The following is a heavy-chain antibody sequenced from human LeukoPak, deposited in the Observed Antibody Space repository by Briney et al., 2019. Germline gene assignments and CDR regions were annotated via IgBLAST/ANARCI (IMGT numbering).Heavy chain of an antibody. V-gene: IGHV3-23*01. CDR3: ARESSARWLQFDDY. D-gene: IGHD5-24*01. J-gene: IGHJ4*02. CDR1: GFTFSSYG. CDR2: ISGSGGST. Sequence: PGGTLRLSCAASGFTFSSYGMSWVRQAPGKGLEWVSAISGSGGSTYYADSVKGRFTISRDNAKNSLYLQMNSLRAEDTAVYYCARESSARWLQFDDYWGQGTLVTVSS.